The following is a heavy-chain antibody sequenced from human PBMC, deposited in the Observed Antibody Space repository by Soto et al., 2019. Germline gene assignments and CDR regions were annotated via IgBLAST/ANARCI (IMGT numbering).Heavy chain of an antibody. J-gene: IGHJ4*02. CDR3: ARWGNNKKLDY. CDR1: GFTFSSHG. V-gene: IGHV3-33*01. CDR2: IWYDGSNK. D-gene: IGHD3-16*01. Sequence: LRLSCAASGFTFSSHGMHWVRQAPGKGLEWVAVIWYDGSNKYYGDSVEGRFTISRDNSKNTLYLQMNSLRAEDTAVYYCARWGNNKKLDYWGQGTQVTVS.